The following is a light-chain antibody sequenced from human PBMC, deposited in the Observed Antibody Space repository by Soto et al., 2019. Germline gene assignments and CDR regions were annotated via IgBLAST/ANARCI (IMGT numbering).Light chain of an antibody. CDR3: SSYTSSSTPYV. CDR2: DVS. Sequence: QSALTQPASVSGSPGQSITIFCTGTSSDVGAYNYVSWYQPHPGKAPKLMIYDVSHRPSGVSNRFSGSKSGNTASLTISGLQAEDEADYYCSSYTSSSTPYVFGTGTKLTVL. V-gene: IGLV2-14*01. J-gene: IGLJ1*01. CDR1: SSDVGAYNY.